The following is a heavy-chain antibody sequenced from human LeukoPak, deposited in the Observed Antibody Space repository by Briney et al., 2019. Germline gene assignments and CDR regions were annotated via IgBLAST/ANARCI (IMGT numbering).Heavy chain of an antibody. D-gene: IGHD3-10*01. J-gene: IGHJ4*02. CDR1: DFNINNNY. CDR2: IDNFGSI. Sequence: PGGSLRLSCAAPDFNINNNYMNWVRQAPGKGLEWVSFIDNFGSIYYRDSVKGRFTISRDISKSTVYLHMNNLSAEDTAVYYCAGGTYYGSGARPGYFDHWGQGILVTVSS. V-gene: IGHV3-53*01. CDR3: AGGTYYGSGARPGYFDH.